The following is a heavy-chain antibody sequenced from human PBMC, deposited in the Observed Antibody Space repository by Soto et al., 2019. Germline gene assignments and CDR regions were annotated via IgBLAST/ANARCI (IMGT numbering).Heavy chain of an antibody. D-gene: IGHD5-18*01. V-gene: IGHV4-4*02. CDR3: ASLPANSDFNY. CDR2: IYHSXST. Sequence: PXXTLSLTCAVSGGSINSSNWWSWVRQPPGKGLEWMGXIYHSXSTNYNKSLKXXVTISVDXXKNQSSLKMSSVTAADTAVYYCASLPANSDFNYWGQGTLVTVSS. CDR1: GGSINSSNW. J-gene: IGHJ4*02.